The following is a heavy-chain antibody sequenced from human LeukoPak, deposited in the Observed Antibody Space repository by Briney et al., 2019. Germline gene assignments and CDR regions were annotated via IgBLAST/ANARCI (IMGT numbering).Heavy chain of an antibody. D-gene: IGHD1-7*01. CDR3: ARQRTTAYYYYGMDV. CDR2: ISSSSSYI. CDR1: GFTFSSYS. J-gene: IGHJ6*02. V-gene: IGHV3-21*01. Sequence: GGSLRLSCAASGFTFSSYSMNWVRQAPGKGLEWASSISSSSSYIYYADSVKGRFTISRDNAKNSLYLQMNSLRAEDTAVYYCARQRTTAYYYYGMDVWGQGTTVTVSS.